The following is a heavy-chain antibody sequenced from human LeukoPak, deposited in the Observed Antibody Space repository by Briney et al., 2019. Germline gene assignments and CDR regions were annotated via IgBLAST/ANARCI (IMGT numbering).Heavy chain of an antibody. Sequence: ASVRVSCKASGYTFATYGISWVRQAPGRGLEWMGWISPYNGNTKYPQKVQDRVTLTTDTSTNTAYMELRSLRSDDTALYYCARDLDYFDYWGQGTLVTVSS. CDR1: GYTFATYG. CDR3: ARDLDYFDY. J-gene: IGHJ4*02. CDR2: ISPYNGNT. V-gene: IGHV1-18*01.